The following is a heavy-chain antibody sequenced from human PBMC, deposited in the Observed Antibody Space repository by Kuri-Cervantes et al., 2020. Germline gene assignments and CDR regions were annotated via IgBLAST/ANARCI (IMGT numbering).Heavy chain of an antibody. CDR3: ASPYCSSTSCYTGGYFQH. Sequence: LSLTCAASGFTFSDYYMSWIRQAPGKGLEWVSYISSSGSTIYYADSVKGRFTISRDNAKNSLYLQMNSLRAEDTAVYYCASPYCSSTSCYTGGYFQHWGQGTLVTVSS. D-gene: IGHD2-2*02. J-gene: IGHJ1*01. CDR1: GFTFSDYY. CDR2: ISSSGSTI. V-gene: IGHV3-11*04.